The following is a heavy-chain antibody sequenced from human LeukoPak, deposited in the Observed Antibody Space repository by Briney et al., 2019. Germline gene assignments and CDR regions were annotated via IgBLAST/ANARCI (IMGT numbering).Heavy chain of an antibody. CDR2: IYTSGST. Sequence: SSETLSLTCTVSGGSISSGSYYWSWIRQPAGKGLEWIGRIYTSGSTNYNPALKSRVTISVDTSKNQFSLKLSSVTAADTAVYYCARDVHYDSSGPDYWGQGTLVTVSS. CDR1: GGSISSGSYY. J-gene: IGHJ4*02. V-gene: IGHV4-61*02. CDR3: ARDVHYDSSGPDY. D-gene: IGHD3-22*01.